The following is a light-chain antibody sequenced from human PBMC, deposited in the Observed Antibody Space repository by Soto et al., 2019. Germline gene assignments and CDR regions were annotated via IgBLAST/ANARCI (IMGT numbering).Light chain of an antibody. J-gene: IGLJ1*01. CDR1: SSDVGGYNY. CDR2: EVN. V-gene: IGLV2-8*01. Sequence: QSVLTQPPSASGSPGQSVAISCTGTSSDVGGYNYVSWYQQHPGKAPKLMIYEVNKRPSGVPDRFSGSKSGNTASLTVSGLQAEDEADYYGSSCAGSSNVFGTGTKVTVL. CDR3: SSCAGSSNV.